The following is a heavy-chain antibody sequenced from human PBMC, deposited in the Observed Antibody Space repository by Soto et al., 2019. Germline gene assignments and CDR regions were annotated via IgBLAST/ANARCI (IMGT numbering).Heavy chain of an antibody. J-gene: IGHJ4*02. CDR2: IYYSGST. Sequence: SETLSLTCTVSGGSISSSSYYWGWIRQPPGKGLEWIGSIYYSGSTYYNPSLKSRVTISVDTSKNQFSLKLSSVTATDTAVYDSAIYVADSSGSNYIDYWGQGTLVTGSS. V-gene: IGHV4-39*01. D-gene: IGHD6-19*01. CDR3: AIYVADSSGSNYIDY. CDR1: GGSISSSSYY.